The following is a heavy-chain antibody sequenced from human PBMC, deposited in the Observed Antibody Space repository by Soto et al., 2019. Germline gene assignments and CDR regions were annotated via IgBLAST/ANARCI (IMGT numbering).Heavy chain of an antibody. CDR2: MNPNSGKA. Sequence: QVQLVQSGAEVKKPGASVKVSCKASGYTFTSYDINWVRQAAGQGLEWIGWMNPNSGKAVYAQKFQGRVTMAGNTSVSTAYMELSSVRSDDPAVYFCVGGLVVVSATYWYFDLWGRGTLVSVSS. V-gene: IGHV1-8*01. J-gene: IGHJ2*01. CDR1: GYTFTSYD. D-gene: IGHD2-15*01. CDR3: VGGLVVVSATYWYFDL.